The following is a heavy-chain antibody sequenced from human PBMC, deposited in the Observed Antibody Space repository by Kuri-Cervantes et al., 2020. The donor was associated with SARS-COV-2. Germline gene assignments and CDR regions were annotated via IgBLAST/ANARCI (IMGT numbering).Heavy chain of an antibody. J-gene: IGHJ6*02. V-gene: IGHV1-46*01. CDR3: AREGCWGLVWLAGVLSTTSHSYGMDV. D-gene: IGHD6-19*01. CDR2: INPSGGGT. CDR1: GYTFTTYY. Sequence: ASVKVSCKASGYTFTTYYIHWVRQAPGQGLEWMGIINPSGGGTSYAQKFQGRVAVTRDTPTSTVYMVLSGLISADTAIYFCAREGCWGLVWLAGVLSTTSHSYGMDVWGQGTTVTVSS.